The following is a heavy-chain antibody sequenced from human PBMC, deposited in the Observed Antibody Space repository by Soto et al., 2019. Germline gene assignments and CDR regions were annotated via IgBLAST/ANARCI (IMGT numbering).Heavy chain of an antibody. V-gene: IGHV4-39*01. CDR2: IYYSGST. J-gene: IGHJ5*02. CDR1: GGSISSSSYY. D-gene: IGHD6-19*01. Sequence: SQTLSLTCTVSGGSISSSSYYWGWIRQPPGKGLEWIGSIYYSGSTYYNPSLKSRVTISVDTSKNQFSLKLTSVTAADTAVYYCARQPRRYEYSSGWPGLDPWGQGTLVTVSS. CDR3: ARQPRRYEYSSGWPGLDP.